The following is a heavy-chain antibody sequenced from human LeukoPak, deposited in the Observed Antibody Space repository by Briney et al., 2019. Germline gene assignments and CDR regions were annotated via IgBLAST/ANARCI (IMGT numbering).Heavy chain of an antibody. CDR3: ARDRDWNSGFDY. CDR1: GFTLSTYN. J-gene: IGHJ4*02. CDR2: ISTSSSYI. V-gene: IGHV3-21*01. D-gene: IGHD1-7*01. Sequence: PGGPLRLSCAASGFTLSTYNMKWVRQAPRKGLEWVSSISTSSSYIYYADSVKGRFTTSRDNARNSLYLQMNSLRAEDTAVYYCARDRDWNSGFDYWGQGTLVTVSS.